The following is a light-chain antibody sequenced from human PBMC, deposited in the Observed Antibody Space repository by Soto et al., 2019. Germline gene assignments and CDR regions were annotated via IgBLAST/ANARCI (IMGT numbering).Light chain of an antibody. V-gene: IGLV8-61*01. CDR3: VLYMGGGIWV. CDR1: SGSVSTNYY. J-gene: IGLJ3*02. Sequence: TVVTQEPSFSVSPGGTVTLTCGLSSGSVSTNYYPNWYQQTPGQAPRTLIYNTNTRSSGVPDRFSGSILGNKAALTITGAQADDESDYYCVLYMGGGIWVFGGGTKLTVL. CDR2: NTN.